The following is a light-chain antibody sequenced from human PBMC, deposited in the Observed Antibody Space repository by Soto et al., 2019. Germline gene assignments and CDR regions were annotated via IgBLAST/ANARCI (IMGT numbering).Light chain of an antibody. CDR3: MQALQSLT. V-gene: IGKV2-28*01. CDR2: LGS. Sequence: DIVMRQSPLSLPVTPGEPASISCRSNVYNYLDWYRQKPGQSPQLLIYLGSNRASGVPDRFSGSGSGTDFTLKISRVEAADVGVYYCMQALQSLTFGQGTRLEIK. CDR1: VYNY. J-gene: IGKJ5*01.